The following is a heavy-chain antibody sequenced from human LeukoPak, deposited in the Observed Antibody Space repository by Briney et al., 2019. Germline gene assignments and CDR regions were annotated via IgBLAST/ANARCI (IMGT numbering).Heavy chain of an antibody. CDR2: ISAYNGNT. Sequence: ASVKVSCKASGYTFTSYGISRVRQAPGQGLEWMGWISAYNGNTNYAQKLQGRVTMTTDTSTSTAYMELRSLRSDDTAVYYCARDRYDILTGYPGGWFDPWGQGTLVTVSS. J-gene: IGHJ5*02. V-gene: IGHV1-18*01. CDR3: ARDRYDILTGYPGGWFDP. D-gene: IGHD3-9*01. CDR1: GYTFTSYG.